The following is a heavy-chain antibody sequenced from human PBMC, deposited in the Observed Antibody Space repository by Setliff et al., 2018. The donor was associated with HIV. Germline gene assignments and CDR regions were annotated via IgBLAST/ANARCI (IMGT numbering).Heavy chain of an antibody. CDR2: ISGSGGST. J-gene: IGHJ4*02. D-gene: IGHD3-3*01. Sequence: GGSLRLSCAASGFTFSSYAMSWVRQAPGKGLEWVSAISGSGGSTYYADSVRGRFTISRDNSKNTLHLQMNSLRVEDTAVYYCARDVSWRVRTYIDYWGQGALVTVSS. CDR3: ARDVSWRVRTYIDY. CDR1: GFTFSSYA. V-gene: IGHV3-23*01.